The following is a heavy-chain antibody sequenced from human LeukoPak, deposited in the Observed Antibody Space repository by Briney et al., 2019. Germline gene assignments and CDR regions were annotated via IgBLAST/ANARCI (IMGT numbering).Heavy chain of an antibody. D-gene: IGHD5-18*01. Sequence: GGSLRLSCAASGFTFSSYWMSWVRQAPGKGLEWVANIKQDGSEKNYVDSVKGRFTISRDNAKKSLYLQMNSLRAEDTALYYCAKENSDDAFDIWGQGTMVTVSS. V-gene: IGHV3-7*03. CDR3: AKENSDDAFDI. CDR2: IKQDGSEK. J-gene: IGHJ3*02. CDR1: GFTFSSYW.